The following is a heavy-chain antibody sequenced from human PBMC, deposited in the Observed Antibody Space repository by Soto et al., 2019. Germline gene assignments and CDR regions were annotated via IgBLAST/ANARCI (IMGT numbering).Heavy chain of an antibody. V-gene: IGHV6-1*01. D-gene: IGHD3-3*01. J-gene: IGHJ4*02. CDR3: ASSAPTRFLKAGGHYY. CDR1: GDSVSSNSAA. CDR2: TYYRSKWYN. Sequence: SQTLSLTCAISGDSVSSNSAAWNGIRQSPSRGLEWLGRTYYRSKWYNDYAVSVKSRITINPDTSKNQFSLQLNSVTPEDTAVYYCASSAPTRFLKAGGHYYWGQGTVVAVSS.